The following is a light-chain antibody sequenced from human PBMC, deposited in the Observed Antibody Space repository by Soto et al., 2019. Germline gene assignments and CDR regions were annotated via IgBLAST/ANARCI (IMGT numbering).Light chain of an antibody. CDR3: CSFTSSNTHV. CDR1: SSDFGNYNL. Sequence: SVLTQPASVSGSPGQSITISCTGTSSDFGNYNLVSWYQQHPGKVPKLILFEVNKRPSGVSGRFSGSKSGNTASLTISGLQAEDEADYYCCSFTSSNTHVFGTGTKFTVL. J-gene: IGLJ1*01. V-gene: IGLV2-23*02. CDR2: EVN.